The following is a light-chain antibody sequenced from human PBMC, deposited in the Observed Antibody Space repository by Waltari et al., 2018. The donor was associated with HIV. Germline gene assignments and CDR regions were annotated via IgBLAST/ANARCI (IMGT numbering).Light chain of an antibody. CDR3: AAWDDSLGGPV. V-gene: IGLV1-47*01. CDR1: TSNIGSNY. Sequence: QSVLTQPPSASGTPGQRVTISCSGSTSNIGSNYVHWYQHLPGTAHKLLIYGLNERPSGVSDRFSGSKSGTSASLAISGLRSEDEGDYSCAAWDDSLGGPVFGGGTQLTVL. CDR2: GLN. J-gene: IGLJ7*01.